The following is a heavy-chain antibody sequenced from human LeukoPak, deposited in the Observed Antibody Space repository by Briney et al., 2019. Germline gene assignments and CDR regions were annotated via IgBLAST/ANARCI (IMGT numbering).Heavy chain of an antibody. Sequence: ASVKVSCKASGYTFTSYGISWVRQAPGRGLEWMGWISAYNGNTNYAQKLQGRVTMTTDTSTSTAYMELRSLRSDDTAVYYCARDLRMYYYDSSGYYPWGQGTLVTVSS. D-gene: IGHD3-22*01. CDR1: GYTFTSYG. J-gene: IGHJ5*02. CDR3: ARDLRMYYYDSSGYYP. V-gene: IGHV1-18*01. CDR2: ISAYNGNT.